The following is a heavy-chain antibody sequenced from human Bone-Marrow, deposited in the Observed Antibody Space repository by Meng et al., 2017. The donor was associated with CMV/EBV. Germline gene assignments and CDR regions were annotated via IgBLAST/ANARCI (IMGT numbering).Heavy chain of an antibody. V-gene: IGHV4-39*07. CDR3: ARGTWYYDSSYRPPPYGMDV. J-gene: IGHJ6*02. CDR2: IYYSGST. D-gene: IGHD3-22*01. CDR1: GGSITVRNYY. Sequence: SETLSLTCTVSGGSITVRNYYWGWIRQPPGKGLEWIGSIYYSGSTYQNPSLKSRLSISVDTSKNQFSLRLSSVTAADTAVYYCARGTWYYDSSYRPPPYGMDVWGQGTTVTVSS.